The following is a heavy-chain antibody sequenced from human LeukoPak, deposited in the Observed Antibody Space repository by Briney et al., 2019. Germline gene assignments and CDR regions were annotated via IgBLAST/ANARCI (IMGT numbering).Heavy chain of an antibody. CDR3: ARGRSSWYRNWFHP. CDR2: MNTNSGNT. J-gene: IGHJ5*02. CDR1: GYTFTSYD. D-gene: IGHD6-13*01. V-gene: IGHV1-8*01. Sequence: ASVKVSCKASGYTFTSYDINWVRQATGQGLEWMGWMNTNSGNTGYAQKLQGRATMTRNTSISTAYMELSRLRSEGTAVYDCARGRSSWYRNWFHPWGQGTLVTVSS.